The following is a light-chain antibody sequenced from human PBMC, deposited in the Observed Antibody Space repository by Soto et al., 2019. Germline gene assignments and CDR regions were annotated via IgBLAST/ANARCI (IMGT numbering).Light chain of an antibody. CDR2: DAS. CDR1: QSLDNC. V-gene: IGKV1-5*01. CDR3: QQYHRYWT. Sequence: TPGSLSTSAVCGVLGECVSISCRASQSLDNCLAWYQQKPGKAPKLLIYDASSLESGVPSRFSGSGSQTEFTLTTSGLLPDQFATYYCQQYHRYWTFALGTKVDIK. J-gene: IGKJ1*01.